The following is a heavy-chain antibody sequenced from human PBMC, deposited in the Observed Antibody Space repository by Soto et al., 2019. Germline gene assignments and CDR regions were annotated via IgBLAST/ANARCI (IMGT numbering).Heavy chain of an antibody. D-gene: IGHD6-19*01. V-gene: IGHV3-23*01. CDR2: IRGTNGNT. J-gene: IGHJ5*02. Sequence: EVQLLESGGGLVQPGGSLRLSCAASGFTFSSSAMSWVRQAPGKGLEWVSNIRGTNGNTHYAESVKGRLTISRDNSKTTFYLQMTFPRAEDTAVYYCAQCTVDTIVTSGWCNWLEPWGQGTLVIVSS. CDR1: GFTFSSSA. CDR3: AQCTVDTIVTSGWCNWLEP.